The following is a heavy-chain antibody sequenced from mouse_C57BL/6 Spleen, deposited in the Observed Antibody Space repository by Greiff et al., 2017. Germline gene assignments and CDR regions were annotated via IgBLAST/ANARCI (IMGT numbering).Heavy chain of an antibody. Sequence: DVMLVESGGDLVKPGGSLKLSCAASGFTFSSYGMSWVRQTPDKRLEWVATISSGGSYTYYPDSVKGRVTISRDNAKNTLYLQMSSLKSEDTAMYYCANYYGSNYAMDYWGQGTSVTVSS. CDR1: GFTFSSYG. CDR2: ISSGGSYT. J-gene: IGHJ4*01. V-gene: IGHV5-6*02. D-gene: IGHD1-1*01. CDR3: ANYYGSNYAMDY.